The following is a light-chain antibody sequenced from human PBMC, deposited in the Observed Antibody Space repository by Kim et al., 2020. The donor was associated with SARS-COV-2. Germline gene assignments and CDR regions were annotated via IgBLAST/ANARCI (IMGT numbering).Light chain of an antibody. CDR1: SIDVGGYNF. V-gene: IGLV2-14*01. CDR2: DVT. Sequence: QSALTQPASVSGSPGQSITISCTGTSIDVGGYNFVSWYQQHPGKAPILIIYDVTNRPSGVSNRFSGSKSGNTASLTISGLQAEDEADYYCCSYTISAWVFGGGTQLTVL. J-gene: IGLJ3*02. CDR3: CSYTISAWV.